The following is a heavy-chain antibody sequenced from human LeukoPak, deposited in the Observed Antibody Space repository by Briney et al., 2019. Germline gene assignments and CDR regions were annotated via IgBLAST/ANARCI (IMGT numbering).Heavy chain of an antibody. J-gene: IGHJ4*02. CDR1: GGSISSGSYY. V-gene: IGHV4-61*02. D-gene: IGHD3-10*01. CDR2: IYTSGST. CDR3: ARGGTRLLFDY. Sequence: SQTLSLTCSVSGGSISSGSYYWSWIRQPAGKGLEWIGRIYTSGSTNYNPSLKRRVTISVDTSKNQFSLKLISVTAADTAVYYCARGGTRLLFDYWGQGTLVTVST.